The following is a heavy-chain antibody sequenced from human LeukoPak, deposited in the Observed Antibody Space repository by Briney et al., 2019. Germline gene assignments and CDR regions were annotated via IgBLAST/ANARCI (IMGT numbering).Heavy chain of an antibody. J-gene: IGHJ6*03. D-gene: IGHD3-10*01. CDR2: TFYSGST. CDR1: GDSISSSSYY. CDR3: ARVHSPMVRGVIFPYYYYYMDV. Sequence: PSETLSLTCTVSGDSISSSSYYWEWIRQPPGKGLEWIGSTFYSGSTYYNPSLKSRVTISVDTSKNQFSLKLSSVTAADTAVYYCARVHSPMVRGVIFPYYYYYMDVWGKGTTVTISS. V-gene: IGHV4-39*07.